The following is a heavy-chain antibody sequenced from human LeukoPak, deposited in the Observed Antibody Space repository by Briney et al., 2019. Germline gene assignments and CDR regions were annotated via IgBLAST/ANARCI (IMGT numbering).Heavy chain of an antibody. D-gene: IGHD3-3*01. CDR2: IWYDGSNK. Sequence: GGSLRLSCAASGFTFSSYGMHWVRQAPGKGLEWVAAIWYDGSNKYYADSVKGRFTISRDNSKNTLYLQMNSLRAEDTAVYYCAKGAIFGVRDYYYMDVWGKGTTVTVSS. V-gene: IGHV3-33*06. CDR3: AKGAIFGVRDYYYMDV. J-gene: IGHJ6*03. CDR1: GFTFSSYG.